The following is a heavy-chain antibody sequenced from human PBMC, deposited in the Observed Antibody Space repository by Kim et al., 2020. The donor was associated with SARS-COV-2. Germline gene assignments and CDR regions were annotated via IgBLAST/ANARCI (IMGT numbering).Heavy chain of an antibody. CDR2: ISAYNGNT. D-gene: IGHD6-19*01. CDR1: GYSFTSYG. V-gene: IGHV1-18*04. J-gene: IGHJ6*02. Sequence: ASVKVSCKASGYSFTSYGISWVRQAPGQGLEWMGWISAYNGNTNYAQKLQGRVTMTTDTSTSTAYMELRSLRSDDTAVYYCAREGIKQWLARVDYYYYGMDVWCQGTTVTVSS. CDR3: AREGIKQWLARVDYYYYGMDV.